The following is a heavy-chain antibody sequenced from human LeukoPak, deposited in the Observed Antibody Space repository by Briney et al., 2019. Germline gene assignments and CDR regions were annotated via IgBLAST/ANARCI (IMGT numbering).Heavy chain of an antibody. D-gene: IGHD3-10*01. CDR3: AKLYFVSGNPTGDY. V-gene: IGHV3-23*01. Sequence: PGGSLRLSCAASEFIVSINYMTWVRQAPGRGLEWVSAISGSGGSTYYADSVKGRFTISRDNSRNTLSLQMNSLRAEDTAVYYCAKLYFVSGNPTGDYWGQGTLVTVSS. CDR2: ISGSGGST. J-gene: IGHJ4*02. CDR1: EFIVSINY.